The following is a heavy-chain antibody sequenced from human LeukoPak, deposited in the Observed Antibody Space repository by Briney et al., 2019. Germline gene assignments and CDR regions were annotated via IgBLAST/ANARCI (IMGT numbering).Heavy chain of an antibody. CDR1: GGTFSSYA. J-gene: IGHJ4*02. Sequence: SVTVSCTASGGTFSSYAISWVRQAPGQGLEWMGGIIPIFGTANYAQKFQGRVTITADESTSTAYMELSSLRSEDTAVYYCAREARHDYGDYYYFDYWGQGTLVTVSS. D-gene: IGHD4-17*01. CDR2: IIPIFGTA. V-gene: IGHV1-69*01. CDR3: AREARHDYGDYYYFDY.